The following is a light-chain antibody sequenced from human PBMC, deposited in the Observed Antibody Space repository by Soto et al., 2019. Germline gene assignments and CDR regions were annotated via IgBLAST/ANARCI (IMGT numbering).Light chain of an antibody. J-gene: IGKJ2*01. CDR1: QSVSSY. V-gene: IGKV3-11*01. Sequence: EIVLTQSPAALSLSPGERATLSSRASQSVSSYLAWYQQKAGQAPRLLIYDASNRATGIPARFSGSGSGTDFTLTISSLEPEDFAVYYCQQRSNWPPYTFGHGTKLEIK. CDR3: QQRSNWPPYT. CDR2: DAS.